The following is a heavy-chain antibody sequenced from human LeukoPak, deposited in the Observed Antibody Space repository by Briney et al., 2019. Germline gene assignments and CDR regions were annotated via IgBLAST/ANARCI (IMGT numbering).Heavy chain of an antibody. V-gene: IGHV3-23*01. CDR2: TSGSGCNT. CDR3: AKGIRGGYGSDYYYAMDV. D-gene: IGHD5-12*01. CDR1: GFIFSSYA. Sequence: GGSLRLSCAGSGFIFSSYAMSWVRQAPGKGLEWVSGTSGSGCNTYYADSVKGRFTISRDNPKNTLYLQMSLLRAEDTAVYYCAKGIRGGYGSDYYYAMDVWGQGTTVTVSS. J-gene: IGHJ6*02.